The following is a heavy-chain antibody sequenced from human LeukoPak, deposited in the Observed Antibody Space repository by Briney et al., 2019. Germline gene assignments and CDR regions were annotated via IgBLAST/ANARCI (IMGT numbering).Heavy chain of an antibody. CDR2: IKQDGSET. Sequence: GGSLRLSCAASGFTFNNYWMSWVRQAPGKGLEWVANIKQDGSETYYVDPVKGRFTISRDNAKKSLFLQMNSLRAEDTAVYYCTREGSYLDAFDFWGQGTMVTVSS. D-gene: IGHD3-10*01. J-gene: IGHJ3*01. CDR3: TREGSYLDAFDF. CDR1: GFTFNNYW. V-gene: IGHV3-7*01.